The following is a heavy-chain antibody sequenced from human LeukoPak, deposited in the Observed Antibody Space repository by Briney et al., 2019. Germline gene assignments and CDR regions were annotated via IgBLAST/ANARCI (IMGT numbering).Heavy chain of an antibody. CDR3: ARWGGTRQYYFDY. CDR1: GFVFSDYG. Sequence: GCLRLSCAVSGFVFSDYGFHWVRQAPGKGLEWVAVTRFDGSIKQYADSVKGRFTISRDDSKNTLYLQMTFLKPEATAVYYCARWGGTRQYYFDYWGQGTLVTVPS. CDR2: TRFDGSIK. V-gene: IGHV3-33*01. D-gene: IGHD1-1*01. J-gene: IGHJ4*02.